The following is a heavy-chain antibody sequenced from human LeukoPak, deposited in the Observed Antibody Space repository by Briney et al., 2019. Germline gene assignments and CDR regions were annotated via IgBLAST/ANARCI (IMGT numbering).Heavy chain of an antibody. D-gene: IGHD3-22*01. J-gene: IGHJ5*02. V-gene: IGHV4-30-4*01. CDR1: GGSISSGDYY. Sequence: SETLSLTCPVSGGSISSGDYYWSWIRQPPGKPLEWIAYMYYSGSTYYNPSLKSRVTMSADTSKNQLSLKLSSVTAADTAVYYCARPYYYDSRIDPWGQGILVTVSS. CDR2: MYYSGST. CDR3: ARPYYYDSRIDP.